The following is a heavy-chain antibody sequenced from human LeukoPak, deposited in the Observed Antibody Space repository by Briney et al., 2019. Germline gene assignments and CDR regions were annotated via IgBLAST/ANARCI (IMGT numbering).Heavy chain of an antibody. D-gene: IGHD6-19*01. V-gene: IGHV3-23*01. J-gene: IGHJ4*02. Sequence: GGSLRLSCAASGFTFSSYAMSWVRQAPGKGLEWVSAISGSGGSTYYADSVKGRFTISRDNSKNTLYLQMNSLRAEDTAVYYWARGAVAGNQNRGGYGGQGTLVTVS. CDR2: ISGSGGST. CDR1: GFTFSSYA. CDR3: ARGAVAGNQNRGGY.